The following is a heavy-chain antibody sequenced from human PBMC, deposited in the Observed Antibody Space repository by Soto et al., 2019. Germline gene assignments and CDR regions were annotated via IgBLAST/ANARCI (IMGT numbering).Heavy chain of an antibody. CDR3: ARVGYGYDRSGYVDH. Sequence: EVQLVESGGGLVEPGGSLRLSCAASGFTFSTYSMKWVRQAPGKGLEWVSSISTGSNYIYYADSVKGRFTISRENAKNSLYLQMNSLTVEDTAVYYCARVGYGYDRSGYVDHWGQGTLVTVSS. CDR1: GFTFSTYS. CDR2: ISTGSNYI. V-gene: IGHV3-21*01. J-gene: IGHJ4*02. D-gene: IGHD3-22*01.